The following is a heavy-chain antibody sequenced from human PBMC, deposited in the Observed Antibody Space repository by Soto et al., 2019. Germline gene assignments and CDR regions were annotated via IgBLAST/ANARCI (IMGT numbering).Heavy chain of an antibody. Sequence: QVQLVQSGAEVKKPGASVKVSCKASGYTFTNYDINWVRQAPGQGLEWMGWMDPNSGNTDYAQKFQGRVTITRNTSISTASLERSSLSSEDTAVYYCARPRGWRDYWGQGTLVTVSS. J-gene: IGHJ4*02. V-gene: IGHV1-8*01. CDR2: MDPNSGNT. CDR1: GYTFTNYD. D-gene: IGHD6-19*01. CDR3: ARPRGWRDY.